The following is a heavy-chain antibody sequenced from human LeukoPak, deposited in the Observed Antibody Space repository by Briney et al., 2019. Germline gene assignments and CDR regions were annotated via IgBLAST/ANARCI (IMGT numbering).Heavy chain of an antibody. J-gene: IGHJ2*01. D-gene: IGHD1-26*01. Sequence: PGGSLRLSCAASGFTFSSYWMHWVRQAPGKGLVWVSYINTAGSSTSYADSVKGRFTISRDNAKNTLFLHMNTLRAEDTAIYYCAKDRTVGASYWYFDLWGRGTLVTVSS. CDR1: GFTFSSYW. CDR3: AKDRTVGASYWYFDL. V-gene: IGHV3-74*01. CDR2: INTAGSST.